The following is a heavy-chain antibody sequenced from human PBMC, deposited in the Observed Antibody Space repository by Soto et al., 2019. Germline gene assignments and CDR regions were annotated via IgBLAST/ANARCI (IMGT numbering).Heavy chain of an antibody. CDR3: ARDPLRTSYSSSWYYFDY. Sequence: ASVKVSCKASGYTFTSYAMHWVRQAPGQRLEWMGWINAGNGNTKYSQKFQGRVTITRDTSASTAYMELSSLRSEDTAVYYCARDPLRTSYSSSWYYFDYWGQGTLVTVSS. CDR1: GYTFTSYA. J-gene: IGHJ4*02. D-gene: IGHD6-13*01. CDR2: INAGNGNT. V-gene: IGHV1-3*01.